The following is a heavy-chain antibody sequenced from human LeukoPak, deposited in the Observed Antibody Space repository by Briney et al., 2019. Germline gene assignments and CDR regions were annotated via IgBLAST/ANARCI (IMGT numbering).Heavy chain of an antibody. CDR2: IYYSRTT. CDR1: GGSISSGSHH. Sequence: SETLSLTCTVSGGSISSGSHHWGWFRQSPGKGLEWIGSIYYSRTTYYDPSLNSRVTISVVTSKNQFSLQLSSVAAADTAVYYCVRHDGRSGGTMGALDSWGQGSLVTVSS. J-gene: IGHJ4*02. CDR3: VRHDGRSGGTMGALDS. D-gene: IGHD4-23*01. V-gene: IGHV4-39*01.